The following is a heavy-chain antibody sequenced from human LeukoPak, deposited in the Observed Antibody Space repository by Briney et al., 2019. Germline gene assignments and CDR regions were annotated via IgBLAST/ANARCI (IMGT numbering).Heavy chain of an antibody. Sequence: GGSLRLSCAASGFIFSNYYLNWDRQAPGKGLEWVSCIHGSASYNYYADSVKGRFTVSRDSAKNSLYLQMNSLRAEDTAVYYCARRAGSGSYYTNDYWGQGTLVTVSS. CDR3: ARRAGSGSYYTNDY. D-gene: IGHD3-10*01. CDR1: GFIFSNYY. J-gene: IGHJ4*02. V-gene: IGHV3-21*01. CDR2: IHGSASYN.